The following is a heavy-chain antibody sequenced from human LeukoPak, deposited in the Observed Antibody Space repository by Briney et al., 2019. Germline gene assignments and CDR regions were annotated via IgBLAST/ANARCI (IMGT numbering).Heavy chain of an antibody. CDR3: ARGVDVDHHYFYYMDV. J-gene: IGHJ6*03. V-gene: IGHV3-20*04. CDR2: INWNGGST. D-gene: IGHD1-14*01. Sequence: PGGSLRLSCAASGFTFSSYSMNWVRQAPGKGLEWVSGINWNGGSTGYADSVKGRFTISRDNAKNSLYLQMNSLRAEDTALYYCARGVDVDHHYFYYMDVWGKGTTVTVSS. CDR1: GFTFSSYS.